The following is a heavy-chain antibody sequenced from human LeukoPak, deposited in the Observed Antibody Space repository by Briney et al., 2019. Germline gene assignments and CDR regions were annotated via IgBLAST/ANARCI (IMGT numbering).Heavy chain of an antibody. D-gene: IGHD6-13*01. CDR3: ARDDIAAAGTPFDY. Sequence: GASVKVSCKASGYTFTSYDINWVRQAPGQGLEWMGIINPSGGSTSYAQKFQGRVTMTRDTSTSTVYMELSSLRSEDTAVYYCARDDIAAAGTPFDYWGQGTLVTVSS. CDR2: INPSGGST. J-gene: IGHJ4*02. CDR1: GYTFTSYD. V-gene: IGHV1-46*01.